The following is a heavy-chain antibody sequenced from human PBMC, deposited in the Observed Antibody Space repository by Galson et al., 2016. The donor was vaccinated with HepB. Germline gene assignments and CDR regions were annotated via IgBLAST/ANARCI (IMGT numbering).Heavy chain of an antibody. V-gene: IGHV3-30*18. CDR2: DSVHGGRK. CDR1: GFTFNKYG. Sequence: SLRLSCAASGFTFNKYGMHWVRQAPGKGLEWVAADSVHGGRKFYADAVKGRFPISRDSANNMLFLQMTSLRADDTAVYYCAKRHEYCPPVGCSVDYWGQGTLVSVSS. J-gene: IGHJ4*02. CDR3: AKRHEYCPPVGCSVDY. D-gene: IGHD3-10*02.